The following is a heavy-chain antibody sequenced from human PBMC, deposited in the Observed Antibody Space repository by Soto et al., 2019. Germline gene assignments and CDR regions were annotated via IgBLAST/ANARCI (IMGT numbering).Heavy chain of an antibody. D-gene: IGHD2-2*01. J-gene: IGHJ5*02. CDR1: GDSVSSNSAA. CDR3: ASGVVVPAALAWFDP. CDR2: TYYRSKWYN. Sequence: SQTLSLTGAISGDSVSSNSAAWNWIRQSPSRGLEWLGRTYYRSKWYNDYAVSVKSRITINPDTSKNQFSLQLNSVTPEDTAVYYCASGVVVPAALAWFDPWGQATLVTVSS. V-gene: IGHV6-1*01.